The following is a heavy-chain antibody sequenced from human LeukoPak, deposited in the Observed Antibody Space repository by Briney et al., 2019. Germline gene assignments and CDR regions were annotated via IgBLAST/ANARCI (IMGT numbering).Heavy chain of an antibody. J-gene: IGHJ5*02. CDR2: IYYSGST. D-gene: IGHD2-15*01. CDR1: GGSISSGDYY. CDR3: ARGPKLVVVAATLVGNWFDP. Sequence: PSETLSLTCTVSGGSISSGDYYWSWIRQPPGKGLEWIGYIYYSGSTYYNPSLKSRVTISVDTSKNQFSLKLSSVTAADTAVYYCARGPKLVVVAATLVGNWFDPWGQGTLVTVSS. V-gene: IGHV4-30-4*01.